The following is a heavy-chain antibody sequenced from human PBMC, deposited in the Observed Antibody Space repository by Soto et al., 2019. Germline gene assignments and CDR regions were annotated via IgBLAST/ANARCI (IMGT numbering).Heavy chain of an antibody. CDR2: MNPKSGNT. CDR3: ARGSIKVYDILTAFDY. V-gene: IGHV1-8*01. Sequence: QVQLVQSGAEVKKPGASVKVSCKASGYTFTSYDINWVRQATGQGLEWMGWMNPKSGNTGYAQNFQGRVIMARNTTISTAYMELSSLRSEATAVYYGARGSIKVYDILTAFDYWGQGTLVTVSS. J-gene: IGHJ4*02. D-gene: IGHD3-9*01. CDR1: GYTFTSYD.